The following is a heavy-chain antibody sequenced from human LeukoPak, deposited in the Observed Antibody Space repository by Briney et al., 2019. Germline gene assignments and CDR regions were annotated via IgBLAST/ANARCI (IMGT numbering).Heavy chain of an antibody. CDR3: ARNYGDYVDAFDI. V-gene: IGHV4-39*07. D-gene: IGHD4-17*01. CDR1: GGSISSSSYY. CDR2: INHSGST. Sequence: PSETLSLTCTVSGGSISSSSYYWGWIRQPPGKGLEWIGEINHSGSTNYNPSLKSRVTISVDTSKNQFSLKLSSVTAADTAVYYCARNYGDYVDAFDIWGQGTMVTVSS. J-gene: IGHJ3*02.